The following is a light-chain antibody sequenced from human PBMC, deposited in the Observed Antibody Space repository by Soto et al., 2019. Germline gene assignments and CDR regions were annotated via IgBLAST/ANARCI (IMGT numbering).Light chain of an antibody. CDR3: QSYDNSLNGVV. Sequence: QSVLTQPPSVSGAPGQGVAISCTGTSSNLGAGHNVHWYQQLPGTVPKLLIYSDTNRPSGVPDRFSASKSGTSAVLAITGLQAEDEADDVCQSYDNSLNGVVFGGGTKLTVL. CDR2: SDT. J-gene: IGLJ3*02. CDR1: SSNLGAGHN. V-gene: IGLV1-40*01.